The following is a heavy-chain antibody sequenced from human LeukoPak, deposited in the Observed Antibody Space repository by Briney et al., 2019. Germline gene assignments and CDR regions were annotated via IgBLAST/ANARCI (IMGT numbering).Heavy chain of an antibody. Sequence: GGSLRLSCAASGFTFSSYAIHWVRQAPGKGLEWVAVIWYDGSNKDYADSVKGRFTISRDNSKNTLYLQMNSLGAEDTAVYYCAKGTLHLYYFDYWGQGTLVTVSS. D-gene: IGHD1-7*01. J-gene: IGHJ4*02. CDR1: GFTFSSYA. CDR3: AKGTLHLYYFDY. CDR2: IWYDGSNK. V-gene: IGHV3-33*06.